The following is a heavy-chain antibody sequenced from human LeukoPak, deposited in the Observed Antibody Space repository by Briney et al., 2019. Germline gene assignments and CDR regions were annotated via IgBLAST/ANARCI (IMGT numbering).Heavy chain of an antibody. J-gene: IGHJ3*02. D-gene: IGHD2-15*01. CDR2: INPSGGST. CDR3: ARDMAGSANIVVVVAATAPGDAFDI. CDR1: GYTFTSYY. V-gene: IGHV1-46*01. Sequence: ASVKVSCKASGYTFTSYYMHWVRQAPGQGLEWMGIINPSGGSTSYAQKFQGRVTMTRDTSTSTVYMELSSLRSEDTAVYYCARDMAGSANIVVVVAATAPGDAFDIWGQGTMVTVSS.